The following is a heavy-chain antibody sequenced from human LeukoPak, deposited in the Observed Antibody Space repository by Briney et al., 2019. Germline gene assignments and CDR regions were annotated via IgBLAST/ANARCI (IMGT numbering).Heavy chain of an antibody. CDR1: GFTFSSYS. Sequence: GGSLRLSCAASGFTFSSYSMNWVRQAPGKGLEWVSYISSSSSTIYYADSVKGRFTISRDNAKNSLYLQMNSLRAGDTAVYYCAREPTYSSSWYTSCDYWGQGTLVTVSS. CDR2: ISSSSSTI. V-gene: IGHV3-48*01. D-gene: IGHD6-13*01. CDR3: AREPTYSSSWYTSCDY. J-gene: IGHJ4*02.